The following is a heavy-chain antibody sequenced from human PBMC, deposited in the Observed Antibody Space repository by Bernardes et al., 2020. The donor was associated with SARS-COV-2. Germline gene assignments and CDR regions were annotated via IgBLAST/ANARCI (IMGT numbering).Heavy chain of an antibody. V-gene: IGHV3-7*03. CDR1: GFDFSDYW. Sequence: GGSLRLSCVASGFDFSDYWMAWVRQAPGKGLEWVANIKRDGSETYYVDSVKGRFTISRDNAKNLVFLQMNSLRAEDTAIFYCARSAGMDVWGQGTMVTVSS. CDR3: ARSAGMDV. J-gene: IGHJ6*02. CDR2: IKRDGSET.